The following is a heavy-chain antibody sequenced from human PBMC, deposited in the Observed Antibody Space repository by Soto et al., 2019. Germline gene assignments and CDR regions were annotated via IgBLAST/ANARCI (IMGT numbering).Heavy chain of an antibody. V-gene: IGHV1-69*13. CDR2: IIPIFGTA. D-gene: IGHD3-10*01. J-gene: IGHJ4*02. CDR3: ARVHRILTYYYGSGSYPLDY. CDR1: GGTFSSYA. Sequence: SVKVSCKASGGTFSSYAISWVRQAPGQGLEWMGGIIPIFGTANYAQKFQGRVTITADESTSTAYMELSSLRSEDTAVYYCARVHRILTYYYGSGSYPLDYWGQGTLVTV.